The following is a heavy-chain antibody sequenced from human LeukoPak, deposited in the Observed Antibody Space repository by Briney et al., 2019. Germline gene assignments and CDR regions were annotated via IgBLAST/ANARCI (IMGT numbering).Heavy chain of an antibody. Sequence: PSETLSLTCAAYGGSFSGYYWSWIRQPPGKGLEWIGEINHSGSTNYNPSLKSRVTISVDTSKNQFSLKLSSVTAADTAVYYCAMTPYVDTAMVLDYWGQGTLVTVSS. D-gene: IGHD5-18*01. J-gene: IGHJ4*02. CDR2: INHSGST. CDR3: AMTPYVDTAMVLDY. V-gene: IGHV4-34*01. CDR1: GGSFSGYY.